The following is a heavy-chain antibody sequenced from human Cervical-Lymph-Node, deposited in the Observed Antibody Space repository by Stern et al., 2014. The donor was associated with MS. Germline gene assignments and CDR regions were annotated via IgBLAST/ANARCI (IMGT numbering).Heavy chain of an antibody. Sequence: QLQLQESGPGLVKPSETLSLTCTVSGASIRSYSWSWIRQTPGKGLEWIGYIYYSGSSNQNPAIKSRVTISVDTSKNQFSLRLRSVTAVDTAVYYCAGGSTVGAPDFWGQGTLVTVSS. V-gene: IGHV4-59*01. CDR3: AGGSTVGAPDF. CDR1: GASIRSYS. J-gene: IGHJ4*02. D-gene: IGHD4-23*01. CDR2: IYYSGSS.